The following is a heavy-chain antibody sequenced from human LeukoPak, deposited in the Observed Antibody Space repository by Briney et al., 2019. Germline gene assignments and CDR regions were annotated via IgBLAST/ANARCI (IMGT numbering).Heavy chain of an antibody. CDR3: ARVGAIAVAGIFSDY. D-gene: IGHD6-19*01. Sequence: SETLSLTCAVYGGSFSCYYWSWIRQPPGKGLEWIGEINHSGSTNYNPSLKSRVTISVDTSKNQFSLKLSSVTAADTAVYYCARVGAIAVAGIFSDYWGQGTLVTVSS. CDR2: INHSGST. J-gene: IGHJ4*02. V-gene: IGHV4-34*01. CDR1: GGSFSCYY.